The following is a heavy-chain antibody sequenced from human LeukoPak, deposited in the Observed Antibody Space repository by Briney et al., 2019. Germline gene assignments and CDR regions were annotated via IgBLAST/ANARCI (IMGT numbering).Heavy chain of an antibody. CDR3: AKAHDYSNYGATFDY. CDR2: ISSSGGST. CDR1: GFTFSSYD. J-gene: IGHJ4*02. V-gene: IGHV3-23*01. Sequence: GGSLRLSCAASGFTFSSYDMSWVRQAPGKGLEWVSAISSSGGSTYYADSVKSRFTISRDNSKNTLYLQMNSLRAEDTAVYYCAKAHDYSNYGATFDYWGQGTLVTVSS. D-gene: IGHD4-11*01.